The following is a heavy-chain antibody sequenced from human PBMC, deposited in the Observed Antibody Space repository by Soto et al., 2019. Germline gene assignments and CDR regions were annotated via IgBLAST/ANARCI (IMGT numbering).Heavy chain of an antibody. Sequence: EVQLVESGGGLVQPGGSLRLSCVASEFTFSSYEMNWVRQAPGKGLEWVSYISSTSSTIYYSDSVKGRFTISRDNAKNSLYLQMNRLRDEDTAVYYCATLYSPLAPGSANWFDPWGQGTLVTVSS. CDR2: ISSTSSTI. CDR1: EFTFSSYE. CDR3: ATLYSPLAPGSANWFDP. V-gene: IGHV3-48*03. D-gene: IGHD6-13*01. J-gene: IGHJ5*02.